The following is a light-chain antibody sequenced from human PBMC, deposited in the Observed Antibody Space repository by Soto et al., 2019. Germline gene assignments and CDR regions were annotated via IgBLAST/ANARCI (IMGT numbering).Light chain of an antibody. CDR3: QQSYSTPQT. V-gene: IGKV1-39*01. CDR2: AAS. Sequence: DIQMTQSPSSLSASVGDRVTITCRASQSISSYLNWYQQKPGKAPKLLIYAASSLQSGVPSRFSGSGSGTELTLTISSLQPEDFATYYCQQSYSTPQTFGQGTKLEIK. J-gene: IGKJ2*01. CDR1: QSISSY.